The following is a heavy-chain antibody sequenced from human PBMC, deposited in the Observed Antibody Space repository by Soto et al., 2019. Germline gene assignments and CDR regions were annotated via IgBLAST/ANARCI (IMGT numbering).Heavy chain of an antibody. CDR1: GFRFSDYS. CDR2: ISSSSFTI. Sequence: GGSLRLSCAASGFRFSDYSMNWVRQAPGRGLEWVSYISSSSFTIHYADSVEGRFAISRDNAKNSLYLQMNSLRAEDTAVYYCARWAAGATELFDFCGQGTLVTVSS. D-gene: IGHD1-26*01. CDR3: ARWAAGATELFDF. J-gene: IGHJ4*02. V-gene: IGHV3-48*01.